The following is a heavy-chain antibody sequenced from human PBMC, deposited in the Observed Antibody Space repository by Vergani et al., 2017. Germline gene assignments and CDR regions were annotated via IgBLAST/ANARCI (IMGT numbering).Heavy chain of an antibody. D-gene: IGHD1-26*01. J-gene: IGHJ4*02. CDR2: IKEDGTEK. CDR3: AREGVPRCCIVGAPDF. Sequence: EVRLLESGGGLVQPGGSLRLSCAASGFTFNIYAMSWVRQAPGKGLEWVANIKEDGTEKYYLDSVKGRFTISRDIAENSIYLEMNSLRVEDTAVYYCAREGVPRCCIVGAPDFWGQGTQVTVSS. CDR1: GFTFNIYA. V-gene: IGHV3-7*01.